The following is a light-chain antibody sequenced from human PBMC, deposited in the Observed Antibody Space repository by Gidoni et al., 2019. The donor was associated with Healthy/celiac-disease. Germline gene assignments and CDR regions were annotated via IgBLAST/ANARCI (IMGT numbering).Light chain of an antibody. CDR3: QQRSNWLT. Sequence: EIVLTQSPATLSSSPGDSATLNCRASHSVSSYLACYQQKPDKAPRLLIYDASNRARGIHARCSGRWSGTYFTLTSSSLEPDVFAVYYWQQRSNWLTFGGGTKVEIK. V-gene: IGKV3-11*01. CDR1: HSVSSY. CDR2: DAS. J-gene: IGKJ4*01.